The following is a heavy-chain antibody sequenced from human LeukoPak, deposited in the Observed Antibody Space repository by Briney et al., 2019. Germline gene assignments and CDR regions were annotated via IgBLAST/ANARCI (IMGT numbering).Heavy chain of an antibody. CDR2: IIPILGIA. Sequence: ASVKVSRKASGGTFSSYAISWVRQAPGQGLEWMGRIIPILGIASYAQKFQGRVTITADKSTSTAYMELSSLRSEDTAVYYCARGSVAGTIDYWGQGTLVTVSS. CDR1: GGTFSSYA. V-gene: IGHV1-69*04. J-gene: IGHJ4*02. CDR3: ARGSVAGTIDY. D-gene: IGHD6-19*01.